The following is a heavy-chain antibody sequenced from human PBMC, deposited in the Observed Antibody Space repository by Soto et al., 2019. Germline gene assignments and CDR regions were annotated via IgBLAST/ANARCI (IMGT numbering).Heavy chain of an antibody. CDR3: ARDPPRPYGDYGRDS. D-gene: IGHD4-17*01. Sequence: PGGSLRLSCAASGFTFSSYTMNWVRQAPGKGLEWVSSISSSNTYIYYADSVKGRFTISRDNAKNSLYLRMNSPRAEDTAVYYCARDPPRPYGDYGRDSWAQGTLVTVSS. CDR2: ISSSNTYI. CDR1: GFTFSSYT. J-gene: IGHJ4*02. V-gene: IGHV3-21*01.